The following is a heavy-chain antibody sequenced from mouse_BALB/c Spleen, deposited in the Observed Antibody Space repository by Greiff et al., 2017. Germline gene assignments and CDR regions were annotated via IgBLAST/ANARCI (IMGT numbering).Heavy chain of an antibody. D-gene: IGHD1-1*01. Sequence: EVKLVESGGGLVQPGGSRKLSCAASGFTFSSFGMHWVRQAPEKGLEWVAYISSGSSTIYYADTVKGRFTISRDNPKNTLFLQMTSLRSEDTAMYYCARSAYYYGSYAMDYWGQGTSVTVSS. V-gene: IGHV5-17*02. CDR1: GFTFSSFG. CDR3: ARSAYYYGSYAMDY. CDR2: ISSGSSTI. J-gene: IGHJ4*01.